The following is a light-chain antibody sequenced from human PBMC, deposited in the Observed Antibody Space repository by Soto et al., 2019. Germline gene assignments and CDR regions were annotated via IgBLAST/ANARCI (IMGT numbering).Light chain of an antibody. J-gene: IGLJ1*01. V-gene: IGLV2-8*01. CDR2: EVS. Sequence: QSALTQPPSASGSPGQSVTISCTGTTTDVGGYRYVSWYQQHPGKAPKLLIYEVSKRPSGVPDRFSGSKSGNTASLTVSGLQADDEADYYCRSYAGNNLNVFGTGTKVTVL. CDR1: TTDVGGYRY. CDR3: RSYAGNNLNV.